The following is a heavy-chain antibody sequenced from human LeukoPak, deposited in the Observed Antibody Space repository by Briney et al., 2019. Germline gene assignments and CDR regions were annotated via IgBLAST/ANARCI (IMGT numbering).Heavy chain of an antibody. V-gene: IGHV4-34*01. J-gene: IGHJ4*02. CDR3: ARVTYNWNDACFDY. Sequence: PSETLSLTCAVYSGSFSGYYWSWIRQPPGKGLEWIGEINHSGSTNYNPSLKSRVTISVDTSKNQFSLKLSSVTAADTAVYYCARVTYNWNDACFDYWGQGTLVTVSS. CDR1: SGSFSGYY. D-gene: IGHD1-20*01. CDR2: INHSGST.